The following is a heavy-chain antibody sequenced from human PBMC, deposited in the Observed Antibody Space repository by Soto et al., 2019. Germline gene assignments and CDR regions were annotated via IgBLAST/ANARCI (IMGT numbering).Heavy chain of an antibody. V-gene: IGHV3-74*01. J-gene: IGHJ5*02. D-gene: IGHD1-1*01. CDR3: TRDLRNKRFDP. CDR2: INGDGAIA. Sequence: EGQLVESGGHLVQSGGSLRLSCAASGLSFSGYWMHWVRQAPGKGLVWVSCINGDGAIAKYADSVKGRFTITRDNAKNTLYLQMNSLRVDDTAVYYCTRDLRNKRFDPWGQGTLVTVSS. CDR1: GLSFSGYW.